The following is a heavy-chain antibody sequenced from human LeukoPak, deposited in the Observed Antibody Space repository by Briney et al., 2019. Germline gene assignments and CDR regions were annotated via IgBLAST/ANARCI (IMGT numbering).Heavy chain of an antibody. CDR3: ARCVTTDYYYYMDV. CDR2: IYYSGST. J-gene: IGHJ6*03. D-gene: IGHD4-11*01. V-gene: IGHV4-59*01. CDR1: GGSISSYY. Sequence: PSETLSLTCTVAGGSISSYYWSWIRQPPGKGLELMGYIYYSGSTNYNPSLKSRVTISVDTSKNQFSLKLSSVTAAYTAVYYCARCVTTDYYYYMDVWGKGTTVTVSS.